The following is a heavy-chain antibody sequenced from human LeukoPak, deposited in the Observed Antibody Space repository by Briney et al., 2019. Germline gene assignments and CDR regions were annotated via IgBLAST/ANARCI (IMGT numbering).Heavy chain of an antibody. J-gene: IGHJ5*02. Sequence: GGSLRLSCAASGFTFSSYAMSWVRQAPGKGLEWVSAISGSGGSTYYADSVKGRFTISRDNSKNTLYLQMNSLRAEDTAVYYCAKKKARVVVAANWFDPWGQGTLVTVSS. CDR1: GFTFSSYA. V-gene: IGHV3-23*01. D-gene: IGHD2-15*01. CDR2: ISGSGGST. CDR3: AKKKARVVVAANWFDP.